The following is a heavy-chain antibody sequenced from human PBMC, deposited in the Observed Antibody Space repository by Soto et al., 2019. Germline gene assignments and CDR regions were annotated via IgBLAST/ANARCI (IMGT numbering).Heavy chain of an antibody. D-gene: IGHD2-2*01. CDR2: IIPIFGTA. Sequence: ASVKVSCKASGGTFSSYAISWVRQAPGQGLEWVGGIIPIFGTANYAQEFQGRVTITADESTSTAYMELSSLRSEDTAVYYCARGAGIVVVPAAINYYYYGMDVWGQGTTVTVSS. CDR1: GGTFSSYA. V-gene: IGHV1-69*13. CDR3: ARGAGIVVVPAAINYYYYGMDV. J-gene: IGHJ6*02.